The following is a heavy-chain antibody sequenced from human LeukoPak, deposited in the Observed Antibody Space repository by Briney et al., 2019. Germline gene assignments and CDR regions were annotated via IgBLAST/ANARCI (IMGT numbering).Heavy chain of an antibody. CDR2: INHSGST. Sequence: SETLSLTCAVYGGSFSGYYWSWIRQPPGKGLEWIGEINHSGSTNYNPSLKSRVTISVDTSKNQFSLKLSSVTAADTAVYYCAAYDSSGYYHYWGQGTLVTVS. V-gene: IGHV4-34*01. J-gene: IGHJ4*02. D-gene: IGHD3-22*01. CDR3: AAYDSSGYYHY. CDR1: GGSFSGYY.